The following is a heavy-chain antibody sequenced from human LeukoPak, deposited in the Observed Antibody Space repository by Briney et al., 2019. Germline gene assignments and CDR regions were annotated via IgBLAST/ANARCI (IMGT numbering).Heavy chain of an antibody. D-gene: IGHD6-19*01. V-gene: IGHV1-2*04. CDR2: INPNSGGT. CDR3: ATSWYSSGWFLDY. J-gene: IGHJ4*02. CDR1: GYTFTGYY. Sequence: ASVKVSCKASGYTFTGYYMHWVRQAPGQGLEWMGWINPNSGGTNYAQKFQGWVTMTRDTSISTAYMELSRLRSDDTAVYYCATSWYSSGWFLDYWGQGTLATVSS.